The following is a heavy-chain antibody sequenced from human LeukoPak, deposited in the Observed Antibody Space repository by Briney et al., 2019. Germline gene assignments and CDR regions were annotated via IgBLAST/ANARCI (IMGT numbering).Heavy chain of an antibody. CDR3: ARHTVYCTNGVCYKTLDY. J-gene: IGHJ4*02. CDR2: IYPGDSDT. Sequence: GESLKISCKGSGYSFTSYWIGWVRQMPGKGLELMGIIYPGDSDTRYSPSFQGQVTISADKSISTAYLQWSSLKASDTAMYYCARHTVYCTNGVCYKTLDYRGQGTLVTVSS. CDR1: GYSFTSYW. V-gene: IGHV5-51*01. D-gene: IGHD2-8*01.